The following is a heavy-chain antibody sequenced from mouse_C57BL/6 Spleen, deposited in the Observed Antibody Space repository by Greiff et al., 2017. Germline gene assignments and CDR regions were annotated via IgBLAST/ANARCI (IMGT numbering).Heavy chain of an antibody. Sequence: QVQLQQPGAELVRPGTSVKLSCKASGYTFTSYWMHWVKQRPGQGLEWIGVIDPSASYTNYNQKFKGKATLTVDTSSSTAYMQLSSLIAEDSAVYYCAKWGNYDYWGQGTLVTVSA. CDR3: AKWGNYDY. CDR1: GYTFTSYW. J-gene: IGHJ3*01. V-gene: IGHV1-59*01. CDR2: IDPSASYT. D-gene: IGHD2-1*01.